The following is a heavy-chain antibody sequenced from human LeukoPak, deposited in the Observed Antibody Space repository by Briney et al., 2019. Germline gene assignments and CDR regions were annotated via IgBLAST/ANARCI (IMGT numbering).Heavy chain of an antibody. V-gene: IGHV1-69*05. D-gene: IGHD1-1*01. CDR3: ARGGTGTSNFDY. Sequence: GASVKVSCKASGGTFSSYAISWVRQAPGQGLEWMGGIIPIFGTANYAQKFQGRVTITTDESTSTAYMELSSLRSEDTAVYYCARGGTGTSNFDYWGQGTLVTVSS. J-gene: IGHJ4*02. CDR1: GGTFSSYA. CDR2: IIPIFGTA.